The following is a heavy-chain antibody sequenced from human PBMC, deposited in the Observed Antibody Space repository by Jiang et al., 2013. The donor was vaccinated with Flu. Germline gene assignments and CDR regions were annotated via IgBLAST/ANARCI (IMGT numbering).Heavy chain of an antibody. V-gene: IGHV4-30-4*01. CDR3: ATYGDYVWFDP. CDR2: IYYSGST. J-gene: IGHJ5*02. CDR1: GGSISSGDYY. D-gene: IGHD4-17*01. Sequence: VSGGSISSGDYYWSWIRQPPGKGLEWIGYIYYSGSTYYNPSLKSRVTISVDTSKNQFSLKLSSVTAADTAVYYCATYGDYVWFDPWGQGTLVTVSS.